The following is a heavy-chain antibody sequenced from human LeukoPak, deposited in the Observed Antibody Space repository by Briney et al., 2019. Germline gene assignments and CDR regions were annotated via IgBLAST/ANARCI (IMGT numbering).Heavy chain of an antibody. CDR3: ARVDRYHYYLDV. J-gene: IGHJ6*03. V-gene: IGHV1-69*05. Sequence: SVKVSCKASGGTFSSYSITWVRQAPGQGLGWMGGIMPLFNTANYAQQFQGRVTITTDESTSTAYMELSSLRFEDTAMYYCARVDRYHYYLDVWGKGTTVTVSS. CDR1: GGTFSSYS. CDR2: IMPLFNTA.